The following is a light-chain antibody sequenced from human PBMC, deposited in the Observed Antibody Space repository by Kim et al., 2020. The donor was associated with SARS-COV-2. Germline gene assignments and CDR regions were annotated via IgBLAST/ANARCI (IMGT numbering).Light chain of an antibody. CDR3: AAWDDSLSGRV. Sequence: GQSVTTSCSGSNSNIGKTYVYWYQQFPGTAPKVLIYGNSQRPSGVPDRFSGSKSGTSASLEISGLRSEDEADYYCAAWDDSLSGRVFGGGTKVTVL. V-gene: IGLV1-47*02. CDR2: GNS. CDR1: NSNIGKTY. J-gene: IGLJ3*02.